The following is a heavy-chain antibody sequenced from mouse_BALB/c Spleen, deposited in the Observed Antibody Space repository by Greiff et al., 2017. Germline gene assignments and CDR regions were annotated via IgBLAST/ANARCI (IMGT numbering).Heavy chain of an antibody. D-gene: IGHD2-1*01. CDR1: GFTFSSYT. J-gene: IGHJ4*01. Sequence: EVHLVESGGGLVQPGGSLKLSCAASGFTFSSYTMSWVRQTPEKRLEWVAYISNGGGSTYYPDTVKGRFTISRDNAKNTLYLQMSSLKSEDTAMYYCARQGGNYLYYYAMDYWGQGTSVTVSS. CDR3: ARQGGNYLYYYAMDY. V-gene: IGHV5-12-2*01. CDR2: ISNGGGST.